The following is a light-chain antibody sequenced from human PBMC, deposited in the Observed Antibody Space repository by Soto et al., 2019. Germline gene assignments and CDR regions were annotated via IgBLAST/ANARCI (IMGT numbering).Light chain of an antibody. J-gene: IGKJ1*01. Sequence: EIVLTQSPGTLSLSPGEGATLSCRASQSVSSSYLAWYQQKPGQAPRLLIYGASSRATGIPARFSGSGSGRGFTLTIGRLEPEDFAVYFCQQYGSSPWTFGQGTKVEIK. CDR1: QSVSSSY. V-gene: IGKV3-20*01. CDR3: QQYGSSPWT. CDR2: GAS.